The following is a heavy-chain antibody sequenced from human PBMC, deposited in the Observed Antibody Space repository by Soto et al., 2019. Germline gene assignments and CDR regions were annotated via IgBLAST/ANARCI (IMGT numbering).Heavy chain of an antibody. J-gene: IGHJ3*02. V-gene: IGHV3-33*01. D-gene: IGHD4-17*01. CDR3: ARKNYGDSDAFDI. CDR2: IWYDGSNK. CDR1: GFTFSSYG. Sequence: QVQLVESGGGVVQPGRSLRLSCAASGFTFSSYGMHWVRQAPGKGLEWVAVIWYDGSNKYYADSVKGRFTISRDNSKNTLYLQMNSLRAEDTAVYYWARKNYGDSDAFDIWGQGTMVTVSS.